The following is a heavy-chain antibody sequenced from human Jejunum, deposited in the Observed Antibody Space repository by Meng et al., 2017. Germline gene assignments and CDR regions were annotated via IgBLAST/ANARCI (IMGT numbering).Heavy chain of an antibody. Sequence: GESLKISCQGSGFRFTSYWIGWVRQMPGKGLEWMVVIHPGIPDTRYSSSFQGHVTLSADKSISTAFLHWGSLKASDTAMDFCVVGSSYRDKNGYYYGPHFDYWGHGTLVTVSS. J-gene: IGHJ4*01. CDR1: GFRFTSYW. D-gene: IGHD3-22*01. CDR3: VVGSSYRDKNGYYYGPHFDY. V-gene: IGHV5-51*06. CDR2: IHPGIPDT.